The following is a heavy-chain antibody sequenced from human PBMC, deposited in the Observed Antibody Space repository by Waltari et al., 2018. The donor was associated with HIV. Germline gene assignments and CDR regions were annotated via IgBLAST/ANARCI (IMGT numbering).Heavy chain of an antibody. V-gene: IGHV1-2*02. D-gene: IGHD5-12*01. J-gene: IGHJ5*02. Sequence: QVQLVQSGAEVKKPGASVKVSCKAFEYICIGYYVHWVRQAPGQGLEWRGWINPNSGDTRYPEKFQDRVTMTRDTSISTVYMEVRGLRSDDTAVYFCARDKGWGEPVGAMDRWGQGTLVTVSS. CDR3: ARDKGWGEPVGAMDR. CDR1: EYICIGYY. CDR2: INPNSGDT.